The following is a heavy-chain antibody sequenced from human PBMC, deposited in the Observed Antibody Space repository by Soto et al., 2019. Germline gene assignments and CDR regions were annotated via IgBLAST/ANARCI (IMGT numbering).Heavy chain of an antibody. D-gene: IGHD6-13*01. CDR2: IYYSGST. J-gene: IGHJ6*02. CDR3: ARDRFIAAAGKDYYCSGMDV. Sequence: PSYCLSLTCTVSGGSISSGGYYCSWFRQQPGKGLEWIGYIYYSGSTYYNPSLKSRVTISVDTSKTQFSLKLSSVTAADTAVYYCARDRFIAAAGKDYYCSGMDVWAQGIIVTVSS. CDR1: GGSISSGGYY. V-gene: IGHV4-31*03.